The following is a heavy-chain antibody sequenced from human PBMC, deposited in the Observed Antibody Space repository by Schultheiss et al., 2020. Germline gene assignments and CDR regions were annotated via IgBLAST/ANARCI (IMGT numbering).Heavy chain of an antibody. J-gene: IGHJ6*02. CDR3: ARGGSDIVVVPAARYYYYYGMDV. CDR2: IYYSGST. D-gene: IGHD2-2*01. CDR1: GGSFSGYY. V-gene: IGHV4-34*01. Sequence: SETLSLTCAVYGGSFSGYYWSWIRQPPGKGLEWIGSIYYSGSTNYNPSLKSRVTISVDTSKNQFSLKLSSVTAADTAVYYCARGGSDIVVVPAARYYYYYGMDVWGQGTTVTVSS.